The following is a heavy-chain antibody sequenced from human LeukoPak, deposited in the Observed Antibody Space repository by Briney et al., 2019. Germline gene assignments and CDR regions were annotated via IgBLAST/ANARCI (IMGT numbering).Heavy chain of an antibody. D-gene: IGHD3-10*01. CDR1: GGSISSSSYY. CDR3: ARDQLLLWFGELLGWFDP. CDR2: IYTSGST. J-gene: IGHJ5*02. V-gene: IGHV4-61*02. Sequence: PSETLSLTCTVSGGSISSSSYYWGWIRQPAGKGLEWIGRIYTSGSTNYNPSLKSRVTISVDTSKNQFSLKLSSVTAADTAVYYCARDQLLLWFGELLGWFDPWGQGTLVTVSS.